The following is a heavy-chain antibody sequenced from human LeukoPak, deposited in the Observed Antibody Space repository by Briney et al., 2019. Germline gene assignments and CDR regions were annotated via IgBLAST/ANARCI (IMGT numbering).Heavy chain of an antibody. CDR2: ISAYNGNT. J-gene: IGHJ6*02. CDR3: ARDTAMVNYYYGMDV. CDR1: GYTFTSYG. Sequence: ASVKVSCKASGYTFTSYGISWVRQAPGQGLEWMGWISAYNGNTNYAQKLQGRVTMTTDTSTSTAYMELRSLRSDDTAVYYCARDTAMVNYYYGMDVWGQGTTVTVSS. D-gene: IGHD5-18*01. V-gene: IGHV1-18*01.